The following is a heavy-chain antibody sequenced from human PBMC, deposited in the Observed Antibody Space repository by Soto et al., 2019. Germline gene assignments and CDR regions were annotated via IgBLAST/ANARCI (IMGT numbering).Heavy chain of an antibody. V-gene: IGHV3-23*01. D-gene: IGHD3-16*02. Sequence: GGSLRLSCAASGFTFSSYAMSWVRQAPGKGLEWVSAISGSGGSTYYADSVKGRFTISRDNSKNTLYLQMNSLRAEDTAVYYCAKDNDTFGGVIVLFDYWGQGTLVTVSS. CDR3: AKDNDTFGGVIVLFDY. CDR1: GFTFSSYA. CDR2: ISGSGGST. J-gene: IGHJ4*02.